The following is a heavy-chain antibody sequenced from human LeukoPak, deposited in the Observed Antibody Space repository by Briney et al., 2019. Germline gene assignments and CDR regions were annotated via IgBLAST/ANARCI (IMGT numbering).Heavy chain of an antibody. CDR3: ARELGYCSSTSCPKGSFDY. J-gene: IGHJ4*02. CDR1: GGTFGSYA. V-gene: IGHV1-69*05. D-gene: IGHD2-2*01. Sequence: SVKVSCKASGGTFGSYAISWVRQAPGQGLEWMGGIIPIFGTANYAQKFQGRVTITTDESTSTAYMELSSLRSEDTAVYYCARELGYCSSTSCPKGSFDYWGQGTLVTVSS. CDR2: IIPIFGTA.